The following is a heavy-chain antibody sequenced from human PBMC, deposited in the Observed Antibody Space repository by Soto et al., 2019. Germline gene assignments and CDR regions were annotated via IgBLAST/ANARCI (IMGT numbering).Heavy chain of an antibody. CDR3: ARDRQPSSYIGLDV. D-gene: IGHD4-4*01. Sequence: GGSLRLSCEASGFTFSAHYMIWVRQAPGKGLEWVSHISGSGDTIYYADSVKGRFTISRDNAKNSLYLQMNSLRAEDTAVYYCARDRQPSSYIGLDVWGQGTTVTVSS. V-gene: IGHV3-11*01. J-gene: IGHJ6*02. CDR1: GFTFSAHY. CDR2: ISGSGDTI.